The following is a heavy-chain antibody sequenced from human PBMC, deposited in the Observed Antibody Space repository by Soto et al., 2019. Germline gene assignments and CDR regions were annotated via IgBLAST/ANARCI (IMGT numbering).Heavy chain of an antibody. D-gene: IGHD6-13*01. J-gene: IGHJ3*02. CDR1: GGSFSGYY. Sequence: PSETLSLTCAVYGGSFSGYYWSWIRQPPGKGLEWIGEINHSGSTNYNPSLKSRVTISVDTSKNQFSLKLSSVTAADTAVYYCASPSSFYSSSWYAVAFDIWGQGTMVTVSS. CDR2: INHSGST. V-gene: IGHV4-34*01. CDR3: ASPSSFYSSSWYAVAFDI.